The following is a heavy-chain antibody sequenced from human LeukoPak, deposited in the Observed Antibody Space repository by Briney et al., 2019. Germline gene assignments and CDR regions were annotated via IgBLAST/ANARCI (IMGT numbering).Heavy chain of an antibody. CDR2: ISGSGGST. CDR1: GFTFSSYA. J-gene: IGHJ5*02. V-gene: IGHV3-23*01. Sequence: GALRLSCAAFGFTFSSYAMSWVRQAPGKGLEWVSAISGSGGSTYYADSVKGRFTISRDNSKNTLYLQMNSLRAEDTAVYYCAKESYYYDSSGLRGNPWGQGTLVTVSS. CDR3: AKESYYYDSSGLRGNP. D-gene: IGHD3-22*01.